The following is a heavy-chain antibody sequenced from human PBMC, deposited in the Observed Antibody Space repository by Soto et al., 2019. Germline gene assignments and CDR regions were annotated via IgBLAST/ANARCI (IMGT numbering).Heavy chain of an antibody. Sequence: SETLSLTCTVSGGSISSSSYYWGWIRQPPGKGLEWIGSIYYSGSTYYNPSLKSRVTISVDTSKNQFSLKLSSVTAADTAVYYCARLRGYQNNRFDPWGQGTLVTVS. CDR2: IYYSGST. D-gene: IGHD3-10*01. CDR1: GGSISSSSYY. J-gene: IGHJ5*02. V-gene: IGHV4-39*01. CDR3: ARLRGYQNNRFDP.